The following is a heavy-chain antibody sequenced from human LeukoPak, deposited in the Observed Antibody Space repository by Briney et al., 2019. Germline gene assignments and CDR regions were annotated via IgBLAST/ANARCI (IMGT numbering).Heavy chain of an antibody. CDR1: GFTFSSYA. CDR2: ISGSGGST. D-gene: IGHD4-17*01. CDR3: ARNSWFRTTGGYFDY. J-gene: IGHJ4*02. V-gene: IGHV3-23*01. Sequence: QSGGSLRLSCAASGFTFSSYAMSWVRQAPGKGLEWVSAISGSGGSTYYADSVKGRFTISRDNSKNTLYLQMNSLRAEDTAFYYCARNSWFRTTGGYFDYWGQGTLVTVSS.